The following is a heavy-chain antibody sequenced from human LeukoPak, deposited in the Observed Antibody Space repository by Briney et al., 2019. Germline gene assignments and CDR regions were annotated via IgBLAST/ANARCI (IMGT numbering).Heavy chain of an antibody. J-gene: IGHJ4*02. D-gene: IGHD3-16*02. Sequence: PGGSLRLSCAASGFTFSSYAMHWVRQAPGKGLEWVAVISYDGSNKYYADSVKGRFTISRDNSKNTLYLQMNSLRAEDTAVYYCARARSKMITFGGVIVGNFDYWGQGTLVTVSS. V-gene: IGHV3-30-3*01. CDR2: ISYDGSNK. CDR1: GFTFSSYA. CDR3: ARARSKMITFGGVIVGNFDY.